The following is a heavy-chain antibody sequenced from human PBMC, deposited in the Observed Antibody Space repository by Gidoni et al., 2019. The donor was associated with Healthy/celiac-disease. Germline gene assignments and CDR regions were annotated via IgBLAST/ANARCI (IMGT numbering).Heavy chain of an antibody. Sequence: EVQLLESGGGLVQPGGSMRLSCPASGFTFSSYAMSWVRKAPGKGLEWVSAISGSGGSTYYADSVKGRFTISRDNSKNTLYLQMNSLRAEDTAVYYCATSRLRFDYWGQGTLVTVSS. CDR2: ISGSGGST. V-gene: IGHV3-23*01. CDR3: ATSRLRFDY. D-gene: IGHD5-12*01. CDR1: GFTFSSYA. J-gene: IGHJ4*02.